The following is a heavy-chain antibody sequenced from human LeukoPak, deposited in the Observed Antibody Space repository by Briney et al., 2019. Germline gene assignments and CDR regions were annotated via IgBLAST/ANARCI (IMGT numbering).Heavy chain of an antibody. CDR1: GYTLTELS. CDR3: ATAPYYYYGMDV. Sequence: ASVKVSCKVSGYTLTELSMHWVGQAPGKGLEWMGGFDPEDGETIYAQKFQGRVTMTEDTSTDTAYMELSSLRSEDTAVYYCATAPYYYYGMDVWGQGTTVTVSS. J-gene: IGHJ6*02. V-gene: IGHV1-24*01. CDR2: FDPEDGET.